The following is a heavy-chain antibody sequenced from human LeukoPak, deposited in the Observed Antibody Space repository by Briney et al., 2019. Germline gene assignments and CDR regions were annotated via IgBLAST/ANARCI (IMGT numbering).Heavy chain of an antibody. J-gene: IGHJ4*02. CDR1: GYTFTGYY. CDR3: ARDRGSGWFGELSPFDY. V-gene: IGHV1-2*02. CDR2: INTNSGGT. D-gene: IGHD3-10*01. Sequence: ASVKLSCTASGYTFTGYYTHWVRQAPGQRLEWRGWINTNSGGTNYAQKFQGRVTMTRDTSISTAYMELSSLRSDDTAVYYCARDRGSGWFGELSPFDYWGQGTLVTVSS.